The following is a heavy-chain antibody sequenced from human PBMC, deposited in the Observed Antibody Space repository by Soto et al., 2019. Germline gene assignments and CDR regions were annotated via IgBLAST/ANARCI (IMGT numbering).Heavy chain of an antibody. Sequence: ASVKVSCKASGFTFSNYGLNWVRQAPGQGLEWMGWVSANNGHTNYAQNLQGRVSMTTDTSTSTAYMELRGLRFDDTAVYYCARDIESVTAKHFFYYYALDVWGKGTKVTV. CDR2: VSANNGHT. D-gene: IGHD2-8*01. CDR3: ARDIESVTAKHFFYYYALDV. CDR1: GFTFSNYG. V-gene: IGHV1-18*01. J-gene: IGHJ6*04.